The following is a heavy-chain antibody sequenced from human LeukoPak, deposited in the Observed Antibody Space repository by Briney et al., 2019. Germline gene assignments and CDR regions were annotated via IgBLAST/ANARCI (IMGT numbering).Heavy chain of an antibody. J-gene: IGHJ3*02. CDR3: ARDRRYYDSSGYYDAFDI. Sequence: PGGSLRLSCAASGFTFSSYSMNWVRQAPGKGLEWVSSISSSSSYIYYADSVKGLFTISRYNAKNSLYLQMNSLRAEDTAVYYCARDRRYYDSSGYYDAFDIWGQGTMVTVSS. D-gene: IGHD3-22*01. CDR1: GFTFSSYS. V-gene: IGHV3-21*01. CDR2: ISSSSSYI.